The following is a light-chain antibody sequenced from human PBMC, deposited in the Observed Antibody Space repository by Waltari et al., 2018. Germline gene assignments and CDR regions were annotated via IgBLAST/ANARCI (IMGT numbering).Light chain of an antibody. J-gene: IGKJ1*01. V-gene: IGKV1-5*03. CDR2: KTS. CDR3: QQYNTYSLWP. CDR1: QNISRW. Sequence: DIQMTQSPSTLSASIGDRFTITCRASQNISRWLAWYQQKPGKAPNLLIYKTSTLQSGVPSRFNGSGSGTEFTLTISSLQPEDFATYYCQQYNTYSLWPFGHGTKVEIK.